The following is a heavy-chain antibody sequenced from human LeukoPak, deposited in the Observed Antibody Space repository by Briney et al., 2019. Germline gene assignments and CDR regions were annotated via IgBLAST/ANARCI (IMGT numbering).Heavy chain of an antibody. V-gene: IGHV3-53*01. Sequence: PGGSLRLSCAASGFTVSSNYMSWVRQAPGKGLEWVSVIYSSGSTYYADSVKGRFTISRDNSKNTLYLQMNSLRAEDTAVYYCARDERYCSSTSCYSYYYGMDVWGQGTTVTVSS. CDR1: GFTVSSNY. CDR3: ARDERYCSSTSCYSYYYGMDV. D-gene: IGHD2-2*01. CDR2: IYSSGST. J-gene: IGHJ6*02.